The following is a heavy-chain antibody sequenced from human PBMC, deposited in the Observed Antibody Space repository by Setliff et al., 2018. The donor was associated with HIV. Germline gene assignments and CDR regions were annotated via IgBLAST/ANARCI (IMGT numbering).Heavy chain of an antibody. CDR1: GFTFSRYW. V-gene: IGHV3-7*01. D-gene: IGHD6-13*01. J-gene: IGHJ5*02. Sequence: GGSLRLSCAASGFTFSRYWMSWVRQAPGKGLEWVANIKEDGSEENYVDSVKGRFTISRDNAKNSLYLQMSSLRAEDTGVYYCATDAYSKPDHWGRGTLVTVSS. CDR2: IKEDGSEE. CDR3: ATDAYSKPDH.